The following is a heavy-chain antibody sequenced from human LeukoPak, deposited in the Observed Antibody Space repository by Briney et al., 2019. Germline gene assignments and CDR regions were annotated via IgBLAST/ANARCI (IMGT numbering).Heavy chain of an antibody. Sequence: GGSLRLSCAASGFYFSSYAMSWVRQAPGKGLEWVGRIKSKTDGGTTDYAAPVKGRFTISRDDSKNTLYLQMNSLKTEDTAVYYCTTDPYDSDPEALDIWGQGTMVTVSS. J-gene: IGHJ3*02. D-gene: IGHD3-22*01. CDR3: TTDPYDSDPEALDI. CDR2: IKSKTDGGTT. CDR1: GFYFSSYA. V-gene: IGHV3-15*01.